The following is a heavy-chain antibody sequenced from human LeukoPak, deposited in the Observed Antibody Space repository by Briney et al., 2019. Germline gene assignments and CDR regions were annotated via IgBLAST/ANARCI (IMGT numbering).Heavy chain of an antibody. CDR2: INPNSDYT. CDR1: GYTFTDYY. V-gene: IGHV1-2*02. CDR3: AVAPGDY. Sequence: SVKVSCKASGYTFTDYYIHWVRQAPGQGLEWMGWINPNSDYTFYAQKFQGRVTLTRDTSISTVYMELTTLTSDDTALYYCAVAPGDYWGQGTLVSVSA. J-gene: IGHJ4*02. D-gene: IGHD2-21*01.